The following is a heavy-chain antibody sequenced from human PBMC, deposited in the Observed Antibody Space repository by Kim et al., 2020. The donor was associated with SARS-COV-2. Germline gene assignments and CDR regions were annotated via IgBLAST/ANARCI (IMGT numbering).Heavy chain of an antibody. CDR3: ARSVHYQPTDY. CDR2: T. Sequence: TGYAQKFQGRVTMTRNTSISTAYMELSSLRSEDTAVYYCARSVHYQPTDYWGQGTLVTVSS. J-gene: IGHJ4*02. D-gene: IGHD2-2*01. V-gene: IGHV1-8*01.